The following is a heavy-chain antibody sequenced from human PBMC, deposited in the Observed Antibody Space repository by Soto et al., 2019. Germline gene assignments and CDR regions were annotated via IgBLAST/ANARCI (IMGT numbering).Heavy chain of an antibody. CDR2: IYHSGST. CDR3: ASGLVTTLHY. V-gene: IGHV4-30-2*01. Sequence: TLSLTCAVSGGSISSGGYSWSCIRQPPGKGLEWIGYIYHSGSTYYNPSLKSRVTISVDRSKNQFSLKLSSVTAADTAVYYCASGLVTTLHYWGQGTLVTVSS. D-gene: IGHD4-17*01. J-gene: IGHJ4*02. CDR1: GGSISSGGYS.